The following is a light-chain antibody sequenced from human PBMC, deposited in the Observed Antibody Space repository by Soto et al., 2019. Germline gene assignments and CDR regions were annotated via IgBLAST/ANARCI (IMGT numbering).Light chain of an antibody. CDR3: HQYNSWPPGT. V-gene: IGKV3-15*01. CDR2: GAS. CDR1: QSVSSSH. J-gene: IGKJ2*01. Sequence: EIVLTQSPGTLSLSPGERATLSCRASQSVSSSHLAWYQQKPGQAPRLLIYGASTRATGIPARFSGSGSGTEFTLTISSLQSEDFALYYCHQYNSWPPGTFGQGTKVDIK.